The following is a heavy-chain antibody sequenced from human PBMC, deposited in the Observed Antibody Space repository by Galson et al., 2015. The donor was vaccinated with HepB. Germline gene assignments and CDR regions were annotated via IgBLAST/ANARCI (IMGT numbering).Heavy chain of an antibody. Sequence: SLRLSCAASGFSFDDYAMHWVRQAPGKGLEWVSGINWNSDSIAYADSAKGRFTISRDNSKNTLYLQMNSLRAEDTAVYYCAKLQTTYYDFWSGYARRQYYFEYWGQGTLVTVSS. CDR2: INWNSDSI. D-gene: IGHD3-3*01. V-gene: IGHV3-9*01. CDR1: GFSFDDYA. J-gene: IGHJ4*02. CDR3: AKLQTTYYDFWSGYARRQYYFEY.